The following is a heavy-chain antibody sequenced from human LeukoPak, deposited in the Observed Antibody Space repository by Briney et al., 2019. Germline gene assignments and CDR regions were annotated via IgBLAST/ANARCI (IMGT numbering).Heavy chain of an antibody. Sequence: ASVKVSCKASGYTFTSYGISWVRQAPGQGLEWMGWISAYNGNTNYAQKLQGRVTMTTDTSTSTAYMELRSLRSDDTAVYYCARGLYYYGSGSYSDNWFDPWGQGTLVTVSS. J-gene: IGHJ5*02. V-gene: IGHV1-18*01. CDR3: ARGLYYYGSGSYSDNWFDP. D-gene: IGHD3-10*01. CDR2: ISAYNGNT. CDR1: GYTFTSYG.